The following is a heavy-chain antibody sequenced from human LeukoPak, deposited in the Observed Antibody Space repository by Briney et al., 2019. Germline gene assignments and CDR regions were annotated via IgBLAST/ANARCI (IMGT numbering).Heavy chain of an antibody. J-gene: IGHJ3*02. CDR1: GFPFNNYW. Sequence: GGSLRLSCAASGFPFNNYWMSWVRQAPGKGLEWVANIKQDGSEKYYVDSVKGRFTISRDNAKNSLYLQMNSLRAEDTAVYYCARDSGYGGMSTDAFDIWGQGTMVTVSS. D-gene: IGHD3-10*01. V-gene: IGHV3-7*01. CDR3: ARDSGYGGMSTDAFDI. CDR2: IKQDGSEK.